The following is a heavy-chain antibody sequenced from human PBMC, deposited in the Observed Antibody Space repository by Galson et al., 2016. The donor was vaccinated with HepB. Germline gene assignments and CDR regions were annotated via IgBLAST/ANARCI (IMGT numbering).Heavy chain of an antibody. J-gene: IGHJ4*02. CDR1: GYSFTQYY. Sequence: SVKVSCKVSGYSFTQYYMHWLRQAPGQGLEWMGIINPSNRNTSYAQKFQGRVSMPTDTSTNTVYMELRSLRSAGTAVYYCARFEKYSNGCFYFDYWGQGTLVIVSA. V-gene: IGHV1-46*01. CDR2: INPSNRNT. D-gene: IGHD6-19*01. CDR3: ARFEKYSNGCFYFDY.